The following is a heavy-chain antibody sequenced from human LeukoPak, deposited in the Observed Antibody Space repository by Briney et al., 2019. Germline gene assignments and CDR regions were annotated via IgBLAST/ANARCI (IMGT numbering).Heavy chain of an antibody. D-gene: IGHD3-22*01. CDR3: ARDVSPYRSSGLGY. CDR2: IGTAGDT. CDR1: GFIFSSYD. V-gene: IGHV3-13*01. Sequence: GGSLRLSCAASGFIFSSYDMHWVRQATGKGLEWVSAIGTAGDTYYAGSVKGRFTISRENAKNSLYLQMNSLRAGDMAVYYCARDVSPYRSSGLGYWGQGTLVTVSS. J-gene: IGHJ4*02.